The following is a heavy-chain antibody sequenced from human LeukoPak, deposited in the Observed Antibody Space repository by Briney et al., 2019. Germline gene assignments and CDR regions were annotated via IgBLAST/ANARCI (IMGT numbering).Heavy chain of an antibody. CDR2: ISGSGGST. CDR1: GFTFSSYA. Sequence: GGSLRFSCAASGFTFSSYAMSWVRQAPGKGLEGVSAISGSGGSTYYADSVKGRFTISRDNSKNTLYLQMNSLRAEDTAVYYCAKDPGRWQWLVPPDDAFDIWGQGTMVTVSS. V-gene: IGHV3-23*01. CDR3: AKDPGRWQWLVPPDDAFDI. J-gene: IGHJ3*02. D-gene: IGHD6-19*01.